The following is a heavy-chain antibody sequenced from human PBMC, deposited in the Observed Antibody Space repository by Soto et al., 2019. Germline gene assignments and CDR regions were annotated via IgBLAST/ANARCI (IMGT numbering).Heavy chain of an antibody. CDR1: GFKISNYA. V-gene: IGHV3-23*01. CDR2: ISATAGCT. D-gene: IGHD3-16*01. Sequence: PGASLRLSCAASGFKISNYAMSWVRQTPGKGLGCVSLISATAGCTYYADSVKGRVTISRVNSHSTLYIQVHSLTAEDTAVYYGAKERRAGGNSALYVDVWGQGDQVTVSS. J-gene: IGHJ5*02. CDR3: AKERRAGGNSALYVDV.